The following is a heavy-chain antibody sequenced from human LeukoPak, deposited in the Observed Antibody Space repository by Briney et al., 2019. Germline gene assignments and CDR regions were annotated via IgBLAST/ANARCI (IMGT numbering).Heavy chain of an antibody. CDR1: GFTFSSYS. Sequence: GGSLRLSCAASGFTFSSYSMNWVRQAPGKGLGWVSYITSSSATIYYADSVKGRFTISRDNAKNSLYLQMNSLRAEDTAVYYCGRDDTSMVKGPVAFDIWGQGTMVTVSS. D-gene: IGHD5-18*01. CDR2: ITSSSATI. J-gene: IGHJ3*02. V-gene: IGHV3-48*04. CDR3: GRDDTSMVKGPVAFDI.